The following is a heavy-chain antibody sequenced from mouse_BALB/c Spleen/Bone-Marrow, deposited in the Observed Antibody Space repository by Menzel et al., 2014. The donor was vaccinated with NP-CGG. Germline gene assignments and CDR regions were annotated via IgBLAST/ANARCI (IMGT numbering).Heavy chain of an antibody. CDR1: GFNIKDTY. D-gene: IGHD3-1*01. J-gene: IGHJ3*01. CDR2: IDPGKGNT. V-gene: IGHV14-3*02. Sequence: VQLQQSGAELVKPGASVKLSCTASGFNIKDTYMHWVKQRREQGLEWIGRIDPGKGNTKYEPKFQGKATIPADTSSNTAYLQLSSLTSEDTADYYCARSTGGLVGFAYGGQGTLVTVSA. CDR3: ARSTGGLVGFAY.